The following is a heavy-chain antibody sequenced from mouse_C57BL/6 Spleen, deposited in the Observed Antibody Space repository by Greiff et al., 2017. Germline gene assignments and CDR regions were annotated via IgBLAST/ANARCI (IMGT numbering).Heavy chain of an antibody. J-gene: IGHJ4*01. V-gene: IGHV1-76*01. D-gene: IGHD2-4*01. CDR3: ARSGLRRGGYAMDY. CDR1: GYTFTDYY. CDR2: IYPGSGNT. Sequence: VQVVESGAELVRPGASVKLSCKASGYTFTDYYINWVKQRPGQGLEWIARIYPGSGNTYYNEKFKGKATLTAEKSASTAYMQLSSLTSEDSAVYFCARSGLRRGGYAMDYWGQGTSVTVSS.